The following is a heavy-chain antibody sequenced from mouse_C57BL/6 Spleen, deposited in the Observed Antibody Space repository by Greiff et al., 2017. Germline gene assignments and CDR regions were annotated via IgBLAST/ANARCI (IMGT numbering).Heavy chain of an antibody. Sequence: EVQLVESGGGLVQPGGSLKLSCAASGFTFSDYYMYWVRQTPEKRLEWVAYISNGGGSTYYPDTVKGRFTLSRDNAKNTLYLQMSRLESEDTAMYDCARPPDDGYSYWYFEVWGTGTTVTVSS. J-gene: IGHJ1*03. CDR2: ISNGGGST. D-gene: IGHD2-3*01. CDR3: ARPPDDGYSYWYFEV. CDR1: GFTFSDYY. V-gene: IGHV5-12*01.